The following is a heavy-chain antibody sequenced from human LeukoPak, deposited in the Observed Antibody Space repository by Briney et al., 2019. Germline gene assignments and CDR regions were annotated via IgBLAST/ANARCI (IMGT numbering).Heavy chain of an antibody. CDR1: GGSISSYY. Sequence: SETLSLTCTVSGGSISSYYWSWIRQPPGKGLEWIGYIYYSGSTNYNPSLKSRVTISVDTSKNQFSLRLSSVTAADTAVYYCARHKGYFDYWGQGTLVTVSS. CDR2: IYYSGST. CDR3: ARHKGYFDY. V-gene: IGHV4-59*08. J-gene: IGHJ4*02.